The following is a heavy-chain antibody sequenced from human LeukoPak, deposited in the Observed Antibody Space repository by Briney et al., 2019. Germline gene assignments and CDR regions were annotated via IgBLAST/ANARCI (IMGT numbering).Heavy chain of an antibody. CDR2: IHSSGSA. J-gene: IGHJ2*01. V-gene: IGHV4-59*01. Sequence: SETLSLTCTVSGGSISDNYWTWIRQPPGKGLEWIGNIHSSGSANYNPSLESRVTISVDTSKKQFSLRLSSVTAADTAVYYCARVLVVSSAIPTDPCWYFDLWGRGTLVSVST. CDR1: GGSISDNY. D-gene: IGHD2-2*01. CDR3: ARVLVVSSAIPTDPCWYFDL.